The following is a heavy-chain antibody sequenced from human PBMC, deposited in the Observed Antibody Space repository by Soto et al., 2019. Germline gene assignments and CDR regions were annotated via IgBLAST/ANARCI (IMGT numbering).Heavy chain of an antibody. V-gene: IGHV3-74*01. CDR1: GFTFSNYW. CDR3: AIEHNDFWSGYPHYYYYYGMDV. Sequence: GGSLRLSCVGSGFTFSNYWMHWVRQAPGKGLEWVSRVKSDGSSTSYADSVKGRFTISRDNAKNTLYLQMNSLRAEDTAVYYCAIEHNDFWSGYPHYYYYYGMDVWGQGTTVTVSS. J-gene: IGHJ6*02. D-gene: IGHD3-3*01. CDR2: VKSDGSST.